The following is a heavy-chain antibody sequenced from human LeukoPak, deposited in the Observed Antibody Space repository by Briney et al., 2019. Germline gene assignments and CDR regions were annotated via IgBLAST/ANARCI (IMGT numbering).Heavy chain of an antibody. CDR3: ARPSGSSWYLGNYYYMDV. CDR2: IDPNSGGT. V-gene: IGHV1-2*02. J-gene: IGHJ6*03. CDR1: GYTFTDYY. Sequence: ASVKVSCKASGYTFTDYYIHWVRQAPGQGLEWMGWIDPNSGGTNYAQKFQGRVTMTRDTSISTAYMELSRLRSDDTAVYYCARPSGSSWYLGNYYYMDVWGKGTTVTVSS. D-gene: IGHD6-13*01.